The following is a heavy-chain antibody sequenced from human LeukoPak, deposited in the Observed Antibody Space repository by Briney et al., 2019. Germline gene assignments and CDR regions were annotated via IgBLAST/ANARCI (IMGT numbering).Heavy chain of an antibody. Sequence: PGGSLRLSCAASGLTFDNNDMSWVRQAPGKGLEFVAGINCVGSSSGSAYSMKGLFIFSSDTTKNSLFLIVNLMSAEDTALYYCAVGSGYDIPSYGLFWGQGTLVSVSS. D-gene: IGHD5-12*01. J-gene: IGHJ4*02. CDR2: INCVGSSS. CDR1: GLTFDNND. V-gene: IGHV3-20*04. CDR3: AVGSGYDIPSYGLF.